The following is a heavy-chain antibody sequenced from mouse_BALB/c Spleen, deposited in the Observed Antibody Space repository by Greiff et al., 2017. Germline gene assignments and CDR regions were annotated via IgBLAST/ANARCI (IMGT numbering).Heavy chain of an antibody. CDR1: GFNIKDYY. CDR2: IDPENGNT. D-gene: IGHD2-1*01. Sequence: EVKLMESGAELVRPGALVKLSCKASGFNIKDYYMHWVKQRPEQGLEWIGWIDPENGNTIYDPKFQGKASITADTSSNTAYLQLSSLTSEDTAVYYCARGYGNYEGFAYWGQGTLVTVSA. J-gene: IGHJ3*01. CDR3: ARGYGNYEGFAY. V-gene: IGHV14-1*02.